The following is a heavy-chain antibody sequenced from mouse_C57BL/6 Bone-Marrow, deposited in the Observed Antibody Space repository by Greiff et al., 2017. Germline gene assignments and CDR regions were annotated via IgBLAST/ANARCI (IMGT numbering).Heavy chain of an antibody. J-gene: IGHJ4*01. CDR3: ASRLGLPFVDY. D-gene: IGHD2-4*01. Sequence: EVKVVESGGGLVQPGGSLKLSCAASGFTFSDYYMYWVRQTPEKRLEWVAYISNGGGSTYYPDTVKGRFTISRDNAKNTLYLQMSRLKSEDTAMYYCASRLGLPFVDYWGQGTSVTVSS. CDR2: ISNGGGST. CDR1: GFTFSDYY. V-gene: IGHV5-12*01.